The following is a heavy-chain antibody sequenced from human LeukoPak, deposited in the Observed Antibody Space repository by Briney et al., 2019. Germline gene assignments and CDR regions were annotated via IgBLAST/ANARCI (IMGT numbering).Heavy chain of an antibody. V-gene: IGHV4-61*01. CDR1: GGSFSSGSYY. D-gene: IGHD6-13*01. CDR2: IYYSGST. J-gene: IGHJ5*02. CDR3: ATHSSSWFDR. Sequence: SETLSLTCTVSGGSFSSGSYYWSWIRQPPGKGLEWIGYIYYSGSTNYNPSLKSRVTISVDTSKNQFSLKLSSVTAADTAVYYCATHSSSWFDRWGQGTLVTVSS.